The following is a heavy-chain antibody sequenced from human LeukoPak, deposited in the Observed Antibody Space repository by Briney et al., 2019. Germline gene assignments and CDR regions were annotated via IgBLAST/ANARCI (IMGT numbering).Heavy chain of an antibody. CDR3: TTGNWGSFSY. CDR2: IKSKTDGGTT. CDR1: GFTFSNAW. Sequence: GRSLRLSCAACGFTFSNAWMNWVRQGPGKGLEWVGRIKSKTDGGTTDYAAPVKGRFTISRDDSKHTLYLQVNSLKTEDTAVYYCTTGNWGSFSYWGQGTLVNVSS. D-gene: IGHD7-27*01. V-gene: IGHV3-15*01. J-gene: IGHJ4*02.